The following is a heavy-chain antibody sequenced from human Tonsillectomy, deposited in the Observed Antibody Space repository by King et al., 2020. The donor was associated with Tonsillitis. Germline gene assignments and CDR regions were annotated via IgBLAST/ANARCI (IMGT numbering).Heavy chain of an antibody. J-gene: IGHJ1*01. CDR3: AKLAHDIFTGYSDLYWFEH. Sequence: HVQLVESGGGVVQPGGSLRLSCAASGFTFSSYGMHWVRQAPGKGLEWVAFIWYDGSNKYYADSVKGRFTIPRDNSKSTLYLQMNSLRAEDTAVYYCAKLAHDIFTGYSDLYWFEHWGQGTLVTVSS. D-gene: IGHD3-9*01. CDR1: GFTFSSYG. V-gene: IGHV3-30*02. CDR2: IWYDGSNK.